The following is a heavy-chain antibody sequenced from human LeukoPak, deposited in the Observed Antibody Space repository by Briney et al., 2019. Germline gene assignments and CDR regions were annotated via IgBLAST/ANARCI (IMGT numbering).Heavy chain of an antibody. V-gene: IGHV4-59*01. Sequence: SETVSLTCSVSGGSINTTYWSWIRQPPGKGLEWIGNIHYSGSTNYNSSLKNRVTILVDTSKKQVSLKLTSVTAADTAVYYCAGRPGTGPTDYWGRGTLVTVSS. D-gene: IGHD3/OR15-3a*01. CDR1: GGSINTTY. J-gene: IGHJ4*02. CDR2: IHYSGST. CDR3: AGRPGTGPTDY.